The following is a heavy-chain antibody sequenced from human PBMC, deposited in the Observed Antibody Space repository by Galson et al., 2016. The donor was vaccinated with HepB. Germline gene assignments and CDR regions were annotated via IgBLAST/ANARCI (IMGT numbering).Heavy chain of an antibody. CDR1: GFSFSNAW. J-gene: IGHJ4*02. V-gene: IGHV3-21*01. CDR2: ISGGSSYI. CDR3: ASRHSGWYYFDY. D-gene: IGHD6-19*01. Sequence: SLRLSCAASGFSFSNAWMNWVRQAPGKGLEWVSSISGGSSYIYYADSVKGRFTISRDNAKNSLYLQMNSLRAEDTAVYYCASRHSGWYYFDYWGQGTLVTVSS.